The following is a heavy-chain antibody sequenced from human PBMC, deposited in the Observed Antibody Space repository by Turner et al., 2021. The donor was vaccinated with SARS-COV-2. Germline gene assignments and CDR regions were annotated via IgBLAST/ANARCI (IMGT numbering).Heavy chain of an antibody. V-gene: IGHV1-24*01. D-gene: IGHD3-22*01. CDR1: GYTLIEFS. CDR3: ATAPANYYYSSGSKGFYYYYYGMDV. Sequence: QVQLVQSGAEVKKPGASVKVTCKVSGYTLIEFSMHWVRQAPGKGLEWMVGFDPEDGETIYAQKFQGRVTMTEDTSTDTAYMELSSLRSEDTAVYYCATAPANYYYSSGSKGFYYYYYGMDVWGQGTTVTVSS. CDR2: FDPEDGET. J-gene: IGHJ6*02.